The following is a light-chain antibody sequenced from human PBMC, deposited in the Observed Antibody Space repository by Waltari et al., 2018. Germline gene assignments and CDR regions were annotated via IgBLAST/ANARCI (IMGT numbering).Light chain of an antibody. Sequence: SYVLTQPPSVSVAPGKTARITCGGNNIGSKSVHGYQQKPGQAPVLVISDDTDWPSGIPERFSVSNSGNTATLTISRVEAGDEADYYCQVWDSLVIFGGGTKLTVL. CDR2: DDT. V-gene: IGLV3-21*04. CDR3: QVWDSLVI. CDR1: NIGSKS. J-gene: IGLJ2*01.